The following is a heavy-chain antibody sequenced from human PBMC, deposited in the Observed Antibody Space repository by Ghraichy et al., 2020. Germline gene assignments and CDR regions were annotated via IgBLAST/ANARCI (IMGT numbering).Heavy chain of an antibody. J-gene: IGHJ5*02. CDR2: ISSSSSYI. CDR3: ARDRDNPGGQLDLSGEFDP. D-gene: IGHD6-6*01. CDR1: GFTFSSYS. Sequence: GGSLRLSCAASGFTFSSYSMNWVRQAPGKGLEWVSSISSSSSYIYYADSVKGRFTISRDNAKNSLYLQMNSLRAEDTAVYYCARDRDNPGGQLDLSGEFDPWGQGTLVTVSS. V-gene: IGHV3-21*01.